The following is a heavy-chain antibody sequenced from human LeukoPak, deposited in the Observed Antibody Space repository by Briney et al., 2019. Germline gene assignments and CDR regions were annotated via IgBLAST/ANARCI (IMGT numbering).Heavy chain of an antibody. CDR1: GYTFTSYG. CDR2: IIPIFGTA. CDR3: ARGPMTTTIFGVVPYYYYYMDV. J-gene: IGHJ6*03. Sequence: GASVKVSCTASGYTFTSYGISWVRQAPGQGLEWMGGIIPIFGTANYAQKFQGRVTITADETTSTAYMELSSLRSEDTAVYYCARGPMTTTIFGVVPYYYYYMDVWGKGTTVTVSS. V-gene: IGHV1-69*13. D-gene: IGHD3-3*01.